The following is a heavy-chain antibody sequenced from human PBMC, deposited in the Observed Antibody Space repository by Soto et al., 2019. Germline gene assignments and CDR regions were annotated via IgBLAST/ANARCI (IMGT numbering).Heavy chain of an antibody. J-gene: IGHJ5*02. V-gene: IGHV3-33*01. CDR3: ARDSLKAYYGSGSYYTNNWFDP. CDR2: IWYDGSNK. CDR1: GFTFSSYG. Sequence: GGSLRLSCAASGFTFSSYGMHWVRQAPGKGLEWVAVIWYDGSNKYYADSVKGRFTISRDNSKNTLYLQMNSLRAEDTAVYYCARDSLKAYYGSGSYYTNNWFDPWGQGTLVTVSS. D-gene: IGHD3-10*01.